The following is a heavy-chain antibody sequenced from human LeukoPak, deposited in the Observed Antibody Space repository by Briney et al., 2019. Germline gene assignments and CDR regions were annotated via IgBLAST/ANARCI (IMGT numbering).Heavy chain of an antibody. CDR3: AKWGCSGGSCYPFDY. J-gene: IGHJ4*02. D-gene: IGHD2-15*01. V-gene: IGHV3-74*01. Sequence: GGSLRLSCAASGFTFSSYWMHWVRQAPGKGLVWVSRINSDGSSTSYADSVKGRFTISRDNSKNTLYLQMNSLRAEDTAVYYCAKWGCSGGSCYPFDYWGQGTLVTVSS. CDR2: INSDGSST. CDR1: GFTFSSYW.